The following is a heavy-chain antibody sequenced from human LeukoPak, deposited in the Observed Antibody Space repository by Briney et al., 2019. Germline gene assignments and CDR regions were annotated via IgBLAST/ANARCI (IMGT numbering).Heavy chain of an antibody. Sequence: GGSLRLSCAASGFTFSTYAMNWVRQAPGKGLEWVSSISSSSYIYYADSVKGRFTISRDNAQNSLYLQMNSLRAEDTAVYYCARVGGVAVTGNSNCWGQGTLVTVSS. D-gene: IGHD6-19*01. J-gene: IGHJ4*02. V-gene: IGHV3-21*01. CDR3: ARVGGVAVTGNSNC. CDR1: GFTFSTYA. CDR2: ISSSSYI.